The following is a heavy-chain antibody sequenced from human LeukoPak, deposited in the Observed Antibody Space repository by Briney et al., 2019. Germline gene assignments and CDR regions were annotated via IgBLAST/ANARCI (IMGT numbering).Heavy chain of an antibody. CDR3: AKDSAGDYLFDY. D-gene: IGHD4-17*01. CDR1: GFTFSSYA. Sequence: GGSLRLSCAASGFTFSSYAMSWVRQAPGKGLEWVSAISGSGGSTYYADSVKGRFTIPRDNSKNTLYLQMNSLRAEDTAVYYCAKDSAGDYLFDYWGQGTLVTVSS. CDR2: ISGSGGST. V-gene: IGHV3-23*01. J-gene: IGHJ4*02.